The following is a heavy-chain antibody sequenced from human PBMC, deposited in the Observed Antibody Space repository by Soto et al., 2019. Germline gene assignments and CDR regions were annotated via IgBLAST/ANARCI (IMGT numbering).Heavy chain of an antibody. CDR2: IRSKGHRYVT. D-gene: IGHD2-21*02. J-gene: IGHJ4*02. Sequence: EVQLVESGGGLVQPGGSLKLSCAASGLAFSGSAMHWVRQAAGKGLEYVAHIRSKGHRYVTTYAASVQGRFIISRDDSKNMAYLQMNSLKSEDTATYYCSTTENCGGDCYSDYWGQGTLVTVSS. CDR3: STTENCGGDCYSDY. V-gene: IGHV3-73*02. CDR1: GLAFSGSA.